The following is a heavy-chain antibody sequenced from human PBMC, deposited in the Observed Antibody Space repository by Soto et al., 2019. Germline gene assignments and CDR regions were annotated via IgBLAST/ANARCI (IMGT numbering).Heavy chain of an antibody. V-gene: IGHV3-23*01. J-gene: IGHJ6*02. Sequence: EVQLLESGGGLVQPGGSLTLSCAASGFPLSTYGMTWVRQAPGKGLEWVSAITGTGGNTYYVDSVKGRFTSSRDNSKNMLYLQVNSLRVENTAVYYCARIRGYWYGMEVWGQGTTVTVSS. CDR1: GFPLSTYG. CDR3: ARIRGYWYGMEV. CDR2: ITGTGGNT.